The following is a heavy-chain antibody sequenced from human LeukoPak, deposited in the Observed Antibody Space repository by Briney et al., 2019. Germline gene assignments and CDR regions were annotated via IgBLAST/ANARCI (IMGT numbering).Heavy chain of an antibody. CDR2: IYYSGST. Sequence: SETLSLTCTVSGGSISSSSYYWGWIRQPPGKGLEWIGSIYYSGSTYYNPSLKSRVTISVDTSKNQFPLKLSSVTAADTAVYYCARQLYSYGPYFDYWGQGTLVTVSS. CDR1: GGSISSSSYY. CDR3: ARQLYSYGPYFDY. J-gene: IGHJ4*02. V-gene: IGHV4-39*01. D-gene: IGHD5-18*01.